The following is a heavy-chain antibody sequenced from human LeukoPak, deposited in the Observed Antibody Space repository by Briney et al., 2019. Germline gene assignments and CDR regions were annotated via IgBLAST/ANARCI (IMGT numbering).Heavy chain of an antibody. D-gene: IGHD6-13*01. Sequence: SDTLSLTCVVSGYSISSKNWWGWVRQPPGKGLEWIGFVYYTGSTNYSPSLKSRVTISVDTSKNQFSLKLRSVTAADTAVYYCARISSSNWYNERGAFDVWGQGTMVTVSS. J-gene: IGHJ3*01. V-gene: IGHV4-28*01. CDR1: GYSISSKNW. CDR3: ARISSSNWYNERGAFDV. CDR2: VYYTGST.